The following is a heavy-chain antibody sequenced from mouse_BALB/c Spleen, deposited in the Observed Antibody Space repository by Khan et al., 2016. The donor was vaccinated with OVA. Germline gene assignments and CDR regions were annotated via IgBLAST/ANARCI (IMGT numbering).Heavy chain of an antibody. V-gene: IGHV3-2*02. Sequence: EVQLQESGPGLVKPSQSLSLTCTVTGYSITSNYAWNWIRQFPGNKLEWMGYISYSGSTNYNPSLKSRISITRDTSKNQFLLQLNSVTTEDTATXYCARGNYYGYAMDYWGQGTSITVSS. CDR2: ISYSGST. CDR1: GYSITSNYA. D-gene: IGHD1-1*01. J-gene: IGHJ4*01. CDR3: ARGNYYGYAMDY.